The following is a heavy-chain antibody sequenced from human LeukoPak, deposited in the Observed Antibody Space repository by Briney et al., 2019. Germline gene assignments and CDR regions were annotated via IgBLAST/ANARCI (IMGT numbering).Heavy chain of an antibody. CDR1: GFSLSTSGVG. Sequence: SGPTLVNPTQTLTLTCTFSGFSLSTSGVGVGWIRQPPGKALEWLALIYWNDDKRYSPSLKSRVTITKDTSKNQVVLTKTNMDPVDTATYYCAHRRREGTVTTGFDYWGQGTLVTVSS. J-gene: IGHJ4*02. V-gene: IGHV2-5*01. CDR2: IYWNDDK. CDR3: AHRRREGTVTTGFDY. D-gene: IGHD4-17*01.